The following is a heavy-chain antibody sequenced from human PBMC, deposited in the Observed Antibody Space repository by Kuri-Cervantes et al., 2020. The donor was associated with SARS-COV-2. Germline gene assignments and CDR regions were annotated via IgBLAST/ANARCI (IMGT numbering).Heavy chain of an antibody. CDR2: ISYDGSNK. CDR3: ARVPKNYDFWSGEFFDMDV. V-gene: IGHV3-30*03. Sequence: GGSLRLSCAASGFTFSSYGMHWVRQAPGKGLEWVAVISYDGSNKYYADSVKGRFTISRDNSKNTLYLQMNSLRAEDTAVYHCARVPKNYDFWSGEFFDMDVWGQGTTVTVSS. D-gene: IGHD3-3*01. J-gene: IGHJ6*02. CDR1: GFTFSSYG.